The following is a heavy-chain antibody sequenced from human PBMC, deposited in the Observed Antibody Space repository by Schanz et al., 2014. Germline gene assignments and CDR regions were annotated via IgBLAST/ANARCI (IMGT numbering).Heavy chain of an antibody. Sequence: VQLEESGGGVVQPGGSLRLSCVASGFSFSGFAVHWVRQAPGKGLEWVSIVSHDGFTKHYADSVRGRFTLSRDNSINTLSLQMNSLSADDTAVYFCFFVQGAVINNWYFDLWGRGTLVTVSS. J-gene: IGHJ2*01. CDR3: FFVQGAVINNWYFDL. CDR2: VSHDGFTK. D-gene: IGHD2-21*01. V-gene: IGHV3-30*04. CDR1: GFSFSGFA.